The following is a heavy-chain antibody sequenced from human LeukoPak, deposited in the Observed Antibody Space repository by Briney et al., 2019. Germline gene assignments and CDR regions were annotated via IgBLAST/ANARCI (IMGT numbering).Heavy chain of an antibody. J-gene: IGHJ4*02. Sequence: ASVKVSCKASGYTFTGYYMHWVRQAPGQGLEWMGWINPNSGGTNYAQKFQGRATMTRDTSISTAYMELSRLRSDDTAVYYCARGGIHDFWSGYQHPNYFDYWGQGILVTVSS. D-gene: IGHD3-3*01. CDR3: ARGGIHDFWSGYQHPNYFDY. CDR1: GYTFTGYY. V-gene: IGHV1-2*02. CDR2: INPNSGGT.